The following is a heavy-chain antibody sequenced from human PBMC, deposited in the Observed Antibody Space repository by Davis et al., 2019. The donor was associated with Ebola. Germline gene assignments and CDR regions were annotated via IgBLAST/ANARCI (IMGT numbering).Heavy chain of an antibody. CDR1: GGSISSSSYY. D-gene: IGHD4-11*01. V-gene: IGHV4-39*01. J-gene: IGHJ6*02. CDR3: ATSTTVTTWRYYYYGMDV. CDR2: IYYSGST. Sequence: SETLSLTCTVSGGSISSSSYYWGWIRQPPGKGLEWIGSIYYSGSTYYNPSLKSRVTISVDTSKNQFSLKLSSVTAADTAVYYCATSTTVTTWRYYYYGMDVWGQGTTVTVSS.